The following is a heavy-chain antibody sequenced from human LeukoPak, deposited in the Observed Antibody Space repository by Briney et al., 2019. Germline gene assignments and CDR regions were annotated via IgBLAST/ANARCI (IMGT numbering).Heavy chain of an antibody. CDR2: IKSKADGGTT. CDR3: TTWGCGGDPRDCYLDQ. CDR1: GFTFSNAW. D-gene: IGHD2-21*02. J-gene: IGHJ4*02. V-gene: IGHV3-15*01. Sequence: GGSLRLSCAASGFTFSNAWMSWVRQAPGKGLEWVGRIKSKADGGTTDYAAPVKGRFTISRDDSKTTLYLQMNSLKTEDTAVYYCTTWGCGGDPRDCYLDQWGQGSPLSVSS.